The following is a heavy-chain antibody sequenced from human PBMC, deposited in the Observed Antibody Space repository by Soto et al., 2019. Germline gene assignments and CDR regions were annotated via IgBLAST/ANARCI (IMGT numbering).Heavy chain of an antibody. Sequence: GESLKISCAASGFTFNTYWMTWVRQAPGKGLEWVANIKQDGSETYYVDSVKGRFTISRDNAKNSLYLQMNSLRAEDTAVYYCARDPPYGSGTSQNYGMDVWGQGTTVTVSS. V-gene: IGHV3-7*04. D-gene: IGHD3-10*01. CDR1: GFTFNTYW. J-gene: IGHJ6*02. CDR3: ARDPPYGSGTSQNYGMDV. CDR2: IKQDGSET.